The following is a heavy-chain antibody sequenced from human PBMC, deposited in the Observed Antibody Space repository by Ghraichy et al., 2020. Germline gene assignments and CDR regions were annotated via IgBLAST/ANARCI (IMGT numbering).Heavy chain of an antibody. D-gene: IGHD4-11*01. J-gene: IGHJ5*02. Sequence: SETLSLTCTVSGGSISSSSYYWGWIRQPPGKGLEWIGSIYYSGSTYYNPSLKSRVTISVDTSKNQFSLKLNSVTAADTAVYYCARHPVQSPNWFDPWGQGTLVTVSS. CDR3: ARHPVQSPNWFDP. CDR1: GGSISSSSYY. V-gene: IGHV4-39*01. CDR2: IYYSGST.